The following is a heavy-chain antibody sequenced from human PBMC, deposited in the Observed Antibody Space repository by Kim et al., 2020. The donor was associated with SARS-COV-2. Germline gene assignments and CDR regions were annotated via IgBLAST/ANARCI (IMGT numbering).Heavy chain of an antibody. CDR1: DGSISSSSYY. CDR2: IYYSGST. D-gene: IGHD6-19*01. Sequence: SETLSLTCTVSDGSISSSSYYWGWIRQPPGKGLEWIGSIYYSGSTYYNPSLKSRVTISVDTSKNQFSLKLSSVTAADTAVYYCARPTKINYSSGWYWFDPWGQGTLVTVSS. V-gene: IGHV4-39*01. J-gene: IGHJ5*02. CDR3: ARPTKINYSSGWYWFDP.